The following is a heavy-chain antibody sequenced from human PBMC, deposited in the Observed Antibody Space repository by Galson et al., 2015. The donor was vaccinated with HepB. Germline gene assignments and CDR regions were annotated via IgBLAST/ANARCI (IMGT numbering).Heavy chain of an antibody. CDR1: GGTFSSYA. J-gene: IGHJ5*02. D-gene: IGHD1-26*01. V-gene: IGHV1-69*13. CDR2: IIPIFGTA. Sequence: SVKVSCKASGGTFSSYAISWVRQAPGQGLEWMGGIIPIFGTANYAQKFQGRVTITADESTSTAYMELSSLRSEDTAVYYCARDKNPGRYNWFDPWGQGTLVTVSS. CDR3: ARDKNPGRYNWFDP.